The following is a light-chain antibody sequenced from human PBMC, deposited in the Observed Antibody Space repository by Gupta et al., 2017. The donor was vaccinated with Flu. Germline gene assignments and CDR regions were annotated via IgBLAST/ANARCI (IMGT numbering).Light chain of an antibody. CDR1: SFNVGRKY. CDR3: GTWDMSLNAAV. V-gene: IGLV1-51*01. CDR2: DDN. J-gene: IGLJ3*02. Sequence: KVVISCSGTSFNVGRKYVAWDKKLPGKAPKRLSYDDNKRPSGIPERFSCSRSGTSATLGIAGLQTGDEATYYCGTWDMSLNAAVFGGGTKVTVL.